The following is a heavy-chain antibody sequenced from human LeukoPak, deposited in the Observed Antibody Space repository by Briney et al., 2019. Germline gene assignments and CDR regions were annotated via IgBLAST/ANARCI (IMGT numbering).Heavy chain of an antibody. CDR1: GFTFSSYA. J-gene: IGHJ4*02. CDR3: AKDQSYYDFWSGYM. Sequence: GGSLRLSCAASGFTFSSYAMSWVRQAPGKGLEWVSGISGSGGSTDYADSVKGRFTISRDNSKNTLYLQMNSLKTEDTAVYYCAKDQSYYDFWSGYMWGQGTLVTVSS. CDR2: ISGSGGST. V-gene: IGHV3-23*01. D-gene: IGHD3-3*01.